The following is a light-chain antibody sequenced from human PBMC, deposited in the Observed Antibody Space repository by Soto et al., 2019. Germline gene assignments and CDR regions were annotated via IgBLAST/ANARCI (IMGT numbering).Light chain of an antibody. CDR2: GAS. J-gene: IGKJ1*01. CDR3: QQYSHWPRA. CDR1: QSVSSN. V-gene: IGKV3-15*01. Sequence: EIVMTQSPATLSVSLGERATLSCRASQSVSSNLAWYQQKPGQAPRLLIYGASARATGIPARFSGSGSGTEFTLNISSMQHVDFAVYYCQQYSHWPRAFGQGTKVETK.